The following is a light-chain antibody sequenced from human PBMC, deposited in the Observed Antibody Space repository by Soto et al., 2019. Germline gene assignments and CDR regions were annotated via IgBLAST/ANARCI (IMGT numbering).Light chain of an antibody. Sequence: EIALTQSPATLSLSPRERATLSCRASPSVPNYVAWYQQKPGQAPRLLIYGAFNRATGIPARFSGSGSGADFTLTISSLEPEDFAIYYCQQRNTWPPVTFGQGTRLEIK. CDR1: PSVPNY. CDR3: QQRNTWPPVT. CDR2: GAF. V-gene: IGKV3-11*01. J-gene: IGKJ5*01.